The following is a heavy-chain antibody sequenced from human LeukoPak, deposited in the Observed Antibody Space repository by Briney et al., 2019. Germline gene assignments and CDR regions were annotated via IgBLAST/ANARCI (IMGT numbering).Heavy chain of an antibody. CDR3: AKSEVGAISWVH. CDR1: GYTFTNYY. D-gene: IGHD1-26*01. CDR2: INPSGGST. V-gene: IGHV1-46*01. J-gene: IGHJ4*02. Sequence: ASVKVSCKASGYTFTNYYMHWVGQAPGQGLEWMGIINPSGGSTSYAQKFQGRVTMTRDTSTSTVSMELSSLRSEDTAVYYCAKSEVGAISWVHWGQGTLVIVSS.